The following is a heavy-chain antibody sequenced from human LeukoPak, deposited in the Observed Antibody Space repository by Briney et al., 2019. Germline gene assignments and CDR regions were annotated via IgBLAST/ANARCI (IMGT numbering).Heavy chain of an antibody. CDR3: ARGSITIQGDATGISFDY. J-gene: IGHJ4*02. CDR1: GGSISSGGYY. V-gene: IGHV4-30-2*01. Sequence: SQTLSLTCTVSGGSISSGGYYWSWIRQPPGKGLEWIGYIYHSGSTYYNPSLKSRVTISVDRSKNQFSLKLSSVTAADTAVYYCARGSITIQGDATGISFDYWGQGTLVTVSS. D-gene: IGHD3-16*01. CDR2: IYHSGST.